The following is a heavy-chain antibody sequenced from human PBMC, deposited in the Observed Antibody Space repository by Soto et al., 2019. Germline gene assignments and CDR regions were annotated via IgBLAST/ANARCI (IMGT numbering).Heavy chain of an antibody. CDR2: INDRGSI. CDR1: GGSFSGYY. CDR3: ARESHDMLTGPPWVWYFDL. V-gene: IGHV4-34*01. D-gene: IGHD3-9*01. J-gene: IGHJ2*01. Sequence: QVQLQQWGAGPLRPLETLSLTCGVSGGSFSGYYWAWIRQSPGKGLEWIGEINDRGSINYNPSLKSRARISVDTSKNHYPRLLRSVTAADTAVYYCARESHDMLTGPPWVWYFDLWGRGTLVTVSS.